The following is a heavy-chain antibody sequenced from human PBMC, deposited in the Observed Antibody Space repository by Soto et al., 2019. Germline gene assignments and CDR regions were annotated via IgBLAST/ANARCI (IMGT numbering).Heavy chain of an antibody. D-gene: IGHD4-17*01. CDR3: AKDLQSYGDYDYYCYGMDV. CDR1: GFTFSTYG. V-gene: IGHV3-30*18. Sequence: GGSLRLSCAASGFTFSTYGMHWVRQTPGKGLEWVAVISYDGTNKFYSDSVKGRFTISRDNFKNTLTLQMNSLRADDTAVYSCAKDLQSYGDYDYYCYGMDVWGLGTGVTVS. CDR2: ISYDGTNK. J-gene: IGHJ6*02.